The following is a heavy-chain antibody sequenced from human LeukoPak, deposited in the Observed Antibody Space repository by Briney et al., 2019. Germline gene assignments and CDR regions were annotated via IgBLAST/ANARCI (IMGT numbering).Heavy chain of an antibody. D-gene: IGHD5-18*01. V-gene: IGHV4-61*01. CDR1: GGSVSSGSYY. CDR2: VFYSGST. J-gene: IGHJ4*01. Sequence: SETLSCTCTVTGGSVSSGSYYWSWIRQPPGKGLEWIGNVFYSGSTNYNPSLKSRVTISVDTSKNQFSLKLSSVTAADTAVYYCASHNTAMAHWEQGTLVTVSS. CDR3: ASHNTAMAH.